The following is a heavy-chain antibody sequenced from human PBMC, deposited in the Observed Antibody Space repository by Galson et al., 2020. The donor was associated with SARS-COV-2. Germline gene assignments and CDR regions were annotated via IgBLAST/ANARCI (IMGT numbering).Heavy chain of an antibody. CDR2: ISSSGSTI. CDR3: ARDPASERELHIPYYYYGMDV. V-gene: IGHV3-11*01. D-gene: IGHD1-26*01. Sequence: GESLKISCAASGFTFSDYYMSWIRQAPGKGLEWVSYISSSGSTIYYADSVKGRFTISRDNAKNSLYLQMNSLRAEDTAVYYCARDPASERELHIPYYYYGMDVWGQGTTVTVSS. CDR1: GFTFSDYY. J-gene: IGHJ6*02.